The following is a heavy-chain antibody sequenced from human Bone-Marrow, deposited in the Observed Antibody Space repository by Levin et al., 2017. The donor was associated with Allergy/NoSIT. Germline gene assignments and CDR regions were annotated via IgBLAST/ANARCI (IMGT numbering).Heavy chain of an antibody. D-gene: IGHD3-22*01. J-gene: IGHJ4*02. CDR1: GGTFSSYA. Sequence: VASVKVSCKASGGTFSSYAISWVRQAPGQGLEWVGGIVPILLTPNYAQKFQGRVTITADEYTGTSYMELRSLRSEDTAVYYCARDPYHYDSSIGDSWGQGTLVTVSS. CDR2: IVPILLTP. V-gene: IGHV1-69*13. CDR3: ARDPYHYDSSIGDS.